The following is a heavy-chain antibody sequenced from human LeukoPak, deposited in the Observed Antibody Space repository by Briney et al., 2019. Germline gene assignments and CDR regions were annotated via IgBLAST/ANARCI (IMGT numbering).Heavy chain of an antibody. CDR3: AKEAYGDYVGDY. CDR2: ISWNSGSI. D-gene: IGHD4-17*01. J-gene: IGHJ4*02. Sequence: GGSLRLSCAASGFTFDDYAMHWVRQAPGKGLEWVSGISWNSGSIGYADSVKGRFTISRDNAKNTLYLQMNSLRAEDTAVYYCAKEAYGDYVGDYWGQGTLVTVSS. CDR1: GFTFDDYA. V-gene: IGHV3-9*01.